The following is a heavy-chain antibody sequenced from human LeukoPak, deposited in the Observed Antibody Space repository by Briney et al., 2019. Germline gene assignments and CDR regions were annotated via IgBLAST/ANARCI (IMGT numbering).Heavy chain of an antibody. D-gene: IGHD3-22*01. V-gene: IGHV4-59*01. CDR3: ARRTKQYYYDSSGYYHYYYYYMDV. CDR1: GGSISSYY. J-gene: IGHJ6*03. CDR2: IYYSGST. Sequence: SETLSLTCTVSGGSISSYYWSWIRQPPGKGLEWIGYIYYSGSTNYNPSLKSRVTISVDTSKNQFSLKLSSVTAADTAVYYCARRTKQYYYDSSGYYHYYYYYMDVWGKGTTVTVSS.